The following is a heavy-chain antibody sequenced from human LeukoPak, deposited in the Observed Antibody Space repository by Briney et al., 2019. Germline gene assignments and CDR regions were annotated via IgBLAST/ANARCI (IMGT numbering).Heavy chain of an antibody. CDR3: ASLASMAYDAFDI. CDR2: IYYSGST. CDR1: GGSISSYY. Sequence: PSETLSPTCTVSGGSISSYYWSWIRQPPGKGLEWIGYIYYSGSTNYNPSLKSRVTISVDTSKNQFSLKLSSVTAADTAVYYCASLASMAYDAFDIWGQGTMVTVSS. J-gene: IGHJ3*02. V-gene: IGHV4-59*01. D-gene: IGHD2/OR15-2a*01.